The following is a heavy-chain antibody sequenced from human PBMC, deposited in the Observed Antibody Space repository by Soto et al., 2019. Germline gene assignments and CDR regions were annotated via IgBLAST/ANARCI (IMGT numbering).Heavy chain of an antibody. D-gene: IGHD6-19*01. Sequence: GRSMRLSCAASGFTFSSHSMDWVRQAQGKGLEWVSYISSSSSTIYYADSVKGRFTISRDNAKNSLYLQMNSLRDEDTAVYYCASTRPPGYSSGWYVGYYYYGMDVWGQGTTVTVSS. CDR3: ASTRPPGYSSGWYVGYYYYGMDV. CDR1: GFTFSSHS. J-gene: IGHJ6*02. V-gene: IGHV3-48*02. CDR2: ISSSSSTI.